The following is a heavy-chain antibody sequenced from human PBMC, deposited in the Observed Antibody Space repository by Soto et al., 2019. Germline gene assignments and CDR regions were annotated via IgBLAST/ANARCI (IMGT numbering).Heavy chain of an antibody. J-gene: IGHJ1*01. Sequence: EVQLLESGGGLGQPGGSLRLSCTASGFIFSTYAMSWGRQAPGKGLEWVSGISGRGGTTYYADSVKGRFTISRDNSKNTLYLQMNSLSAEDTAVYFCAKEGAILQFLDGGAFKYWGQGTLVIVSS. CDR3: AKEGAILQFLDGGAFKY. D-gene: IGHD3-3*01. V-gene: IGHV3-23*01. CDR2: ISGRGGTT. CDR1: GFIFSTYA.